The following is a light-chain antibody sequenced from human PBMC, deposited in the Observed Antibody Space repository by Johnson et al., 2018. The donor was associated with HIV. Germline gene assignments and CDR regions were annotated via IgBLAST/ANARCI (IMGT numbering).Light chain of an antibody. V-gene: IGLV1-51*01. J-gene: IGLJ1*01. CDR2: DNN. Sequence: QSVLTQPPSVSAAPGQKVTISCSGSSSNIGNNYVSWYQQLPRTAPKLLIYDNNKRPSGIPDRFSGSKSGTSATLGITGLQTGDEADYYCGTWDSSLSADVFGTGTKVTGL. CDR1: SSNIGNNY. CDR3: GTWDSSLSADV.